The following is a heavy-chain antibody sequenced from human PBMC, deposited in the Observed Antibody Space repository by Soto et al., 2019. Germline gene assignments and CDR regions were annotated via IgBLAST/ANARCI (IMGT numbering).Heavy chain of an antibody. J-gene: IGHJ6*02. CDR3: ARTSAAGKYYYGMDV. CDR2: IYPGDSDT. Sequence: GESLKSSCKGSGYSFTSYWIGWVRQMPVKGLEWMGIIYPGDSDTRYSPSFQGQVTISADKSINTAYLQWSSLKASDTAMYYCARTSAAGKYYYGMDVWGQGTTVTVSS. V-gene: IGHV5-51*01. D-gene: IGHD6-13*01. CDR1: GYSFTSYW.